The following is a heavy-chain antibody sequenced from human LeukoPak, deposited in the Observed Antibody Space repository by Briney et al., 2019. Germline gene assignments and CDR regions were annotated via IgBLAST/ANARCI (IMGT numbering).Heavy chain of an antibody. V-gene: IGHV3-33*01. CDR2: IWCGGSHK. Sequence: HPGGSLRLSCAASGFSLSTYGMHWVRQAPGKGLEWVAVIWCGGSHKYYADAVKGRFIICRYNYKTTLFLLMNIRGAEDTAVYYCARASGPFDYWGQGTLVTVSS. D-gene: IGHD6-19*01. CDR1: GFSLSTYG. J-gene: IGHJ4*02. CDR3: ARASGPFDY.